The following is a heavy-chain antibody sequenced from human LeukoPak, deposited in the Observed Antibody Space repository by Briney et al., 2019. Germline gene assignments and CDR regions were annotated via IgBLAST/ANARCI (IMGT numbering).Heavy chain of an antibody. V-gene: IGHV3-30*02. CDR1: GFTFSSYG. J-gene: IGHJ3*02. CDR2: IRYDGSNK. Sequence: PGGSLRLSCAASGFTFSSYGMHWVRQAPGKGLEWVAFIRYDGSNKYYADSVKGRFTISRDNSKNTLYLQMNSLRAEDTAVYYCAKLGGYSGSYYDAFDIRGQGTMVTVSS. D-gene: IGHD1-26*01. CDR3: AKLGGYSGSYYDAFDI.